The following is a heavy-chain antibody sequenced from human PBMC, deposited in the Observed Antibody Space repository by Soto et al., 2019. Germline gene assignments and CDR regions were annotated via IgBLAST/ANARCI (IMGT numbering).Heavy chain of an antibody. J-gene: IGHJ4*02. Sequence: GGSLRLSCGASGFTFSDDYMSWIRQAPGKGLEWVSYISSSGGTIYYADSVKGRFTISRDNAKNSLFLQMNSLRADDTAVYYCTRASSPRDPWLDYWGQGTLVTVSS. D-gene: IGHD5-18*01. CDR1: GFTFSDDY. CDR2: ISSSGGTI. V-gene: IGHV3-11*01. CDR3: TRASSPRDPWLDY.